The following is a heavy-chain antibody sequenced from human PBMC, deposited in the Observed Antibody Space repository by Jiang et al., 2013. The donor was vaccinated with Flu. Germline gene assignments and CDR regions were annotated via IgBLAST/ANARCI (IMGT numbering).Heavy chain of an antibody. CDR1: GFSLSDPTMD. V-gene: IGHV2-26*01. J-gene: IGHJ4*02. Sequence: KPTQTLTLTCTVSGFSLSDPTMDVGWIRQPPGKALQLLAHIFSKDEKSYNTSLRRRLTISKDTSKSLVVLTMTNLDRADTATYYCARMRYECGGDCYWTFDFWGQGTLVTVST. CDR2: IFSKDEK. CDR3: ARMRYECGGDCYWTFDF. D-gene: IGHD2-21*02.